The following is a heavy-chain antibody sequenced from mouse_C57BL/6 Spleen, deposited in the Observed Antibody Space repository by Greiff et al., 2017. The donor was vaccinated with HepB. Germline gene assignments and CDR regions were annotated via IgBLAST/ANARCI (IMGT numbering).Heavy chain of an antibody. V-gene: IGHV1-22*01. CDR2: INPNNGGT. J-gene: IGHJ1*03. Sequence: EVQLLQSGPELVKPGASVKMSCKASGYTFTDYNMHWVKQSHGKSLEWIGYINPNNGGTSYNQTFKGKATLTVDKSSSTAYMKLRSLPSEDSAVYYCARGTTVVAHWYFDVWGTGTTVTVSS. CDR3: ARGTTVVAHWYFDV. D-gene: IGHD1-1*01. CDR1: GYTFTDYN.